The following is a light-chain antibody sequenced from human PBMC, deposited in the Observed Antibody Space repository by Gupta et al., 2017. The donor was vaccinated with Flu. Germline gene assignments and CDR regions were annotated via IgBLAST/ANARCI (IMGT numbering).Light chain of an antibody. J-gene: IGLJ1*01. V-gene: IGLV3-25*02. CDR2: EDS. Sequence: SYELTQPPSVSLSPGQTTRITCPGDSLPKQYIYWYQQRPGQAPILVIYEDSKRPSGIPERFSGSSSGTTATLTISGVQAEDEADYYCQSEDSSDNYVFGPGTKVTVL. CDR3: QSEDSSDNYV. CDR1: SLPKQY.